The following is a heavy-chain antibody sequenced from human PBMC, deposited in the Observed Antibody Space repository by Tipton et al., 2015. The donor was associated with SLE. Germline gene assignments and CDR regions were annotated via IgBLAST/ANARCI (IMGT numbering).Heavy chain of an antibody. V-gene: IGHV4-59*01. CDR2: IYYSGST. CDR3: AREGRRGLQIDY. D-gene: IGHD5-24*01. Sequence: LRLSCAASGFTFSNYAMNWVRQAPGKGLEWIGYIYYSGSTNYNPSLKSRVTISVDTSKNQFSLKLSSVTAADTAVYYCAREGRRGLQIDYWGQGTLVTVSS. CDR1: GFTFSNYA. J-gene: IGHJ4*02.